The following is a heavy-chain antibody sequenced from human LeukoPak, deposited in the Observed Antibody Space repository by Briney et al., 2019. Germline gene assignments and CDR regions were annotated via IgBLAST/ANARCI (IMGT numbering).Heavy chain of an antibody. J-gene: IGHJ4*02. Sequence: GGSLRLSCAASGFTFSSYAMSWVRQAPGKGLEWVSAISGSGGSTYYADSVKGRFTISRDNSKNTLYLQMNSLRAEDTAVYYCASSPPTFIAVAGEIDYWGQGTLVTVSS. CDR3: ASSPPTFIAVAGEIDY. D-gene: IGHD6-19*01. CDR1: GFTFSSYA. CDR2: ISGSGGST. V-gene: IGHV3-23*01.